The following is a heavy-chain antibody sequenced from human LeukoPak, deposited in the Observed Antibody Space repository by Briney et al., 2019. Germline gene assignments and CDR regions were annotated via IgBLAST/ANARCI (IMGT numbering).Heavy chain of an antibody. J-gene: IGHJ4*02. V-gene: IGHV3-30-3*01. D-gene: IGHD3-16*01. CDR3: AKETLITRVFDY. CDR2: ISYDGSNK. Sequence: GGSLRLSCAASGFTFSSYAMHWVRQAPGKGLEWVAVISYDGSNKYYADSVKGRFTISRDNSKNTLYLQMNSLRAEDTAVYYCAKETLITRVFDYWGQGTLVTVSS. CDR1: GFTFSSYA.